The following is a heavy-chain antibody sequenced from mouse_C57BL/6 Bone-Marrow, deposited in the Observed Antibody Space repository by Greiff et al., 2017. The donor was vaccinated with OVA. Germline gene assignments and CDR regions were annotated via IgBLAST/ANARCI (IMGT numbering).Heavy chain of an antibody. CDR1: GFSFNTYA. CDR3: VGRSHLYYGSGDYYAMDY. CDR2: IRSKSNNYAT. D-gene: IGHD1-1*01. V-gene: IGHV10-1*01. J-gene: IGHJ4*01. Sequence: GGGLVQPKGSLKLSCAASGFSFNTYAMNWVRQAPGKGLEWVARIRSKSNNYATYYADSVKDRFTISRDDSESMLYLQMNNLKTEDTAMYYCVGRSHLYYGSGDYYAMDYWGQGTSVTVSS.